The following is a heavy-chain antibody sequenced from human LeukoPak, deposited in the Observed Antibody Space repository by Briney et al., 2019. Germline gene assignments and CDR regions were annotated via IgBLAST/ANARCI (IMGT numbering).Heavy chain of an antibody. V-gene: IGHV3-23*01. Sequence: GGSLRLSCAASGFTFSSYAMSWVRQAPGKGLEWVSAISGSGGSTYYPDSVKGRFTISRDNSKNTLYLQMNSLRAEDTAVYYCAKDQSYSSSWNYYYYYGMDVWGQGTTVTVSS. J-gene: IGHJ6*02. CDR1: GFTFSSYA. CDR2: ISGSGGST. D-gene: IGHD6-13*01. CDR3: AKDQSYSSSWNYYYYYGMDV.